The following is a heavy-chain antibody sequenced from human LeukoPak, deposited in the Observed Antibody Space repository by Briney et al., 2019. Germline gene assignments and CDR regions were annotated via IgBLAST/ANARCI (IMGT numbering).Heavy chain of an antibody. CDR1: GYSMSSGYY. V-gene: IGHV4-38-2*01. J-gene: IGHJ4*02. CDR3: ASLRWIQLWYADY. D-gene: IGHD5-18*01. Sequence: SETLSLTCAVSGYSMSSGYYWGWIRQPPGKGLEWIGSIYHSGSTYYNPSLKSRVTISVDTSKNQFSLKLSSVTAADTAVYYCASLRWIQLWYADYWGQGTLVTVSS. CDR2: IYHSGST.